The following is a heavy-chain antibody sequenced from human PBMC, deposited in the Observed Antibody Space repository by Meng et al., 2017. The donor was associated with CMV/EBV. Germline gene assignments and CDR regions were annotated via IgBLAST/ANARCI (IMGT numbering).Heavy chain of an antibody. V-gene: IGHV3-7*01. CDR2: IKQDGSEK. Sequence: GESLKISCAASGFTFSSYWMSWVRQAPGKGLEWVANIKQDGSEKYYVDSVKGRFTISRDNAKNSLYLQMNSLRAEDTAVYYCARDPYGTTVTTGDFQHWGQGTLVTVSS. CDR1: GFTFSSYW. D-gene: IGHD4-17*01. CDR3: ARDPYGTTVTTGDFQH. J-gene: IGHJ1*01.